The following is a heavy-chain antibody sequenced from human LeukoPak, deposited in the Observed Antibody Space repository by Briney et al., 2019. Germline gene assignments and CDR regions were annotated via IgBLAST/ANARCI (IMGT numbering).Heavy chain of an antibody. CDR2: MSDDGSNK. V-gene: IGHV3-30*04. CDR3: AKCTSSWQIVGHDAFDI. J-gene: IGHJ3*02. CDR1: GSTFSNYA. Sequence: GGSLRLSYAASGSTFSNYAMHWVRQAPGKGLEWVAVMSDDGSNKYYADSVKGRFTISRDNSKNTLYLLMNSLRAEDTAVYYCAKCTSSWQIVGHDAFDIWGHGTMVTVSS. D-gene: IGHD2-15*01.